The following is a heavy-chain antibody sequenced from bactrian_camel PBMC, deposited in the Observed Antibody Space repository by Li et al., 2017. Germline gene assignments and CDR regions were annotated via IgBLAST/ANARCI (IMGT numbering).Heavy chain of an antibody. J-gene: IGHJ4*01. Sequence: EVQLVESGGGSVQPGGSLTLACTVSGYTEFTYSMAWFRQAPGTRREGVSAIDSETRTTYAASVKGRFTISKDYDNNILYLQMNSLKPEDTAIYYCAADKCDDWKVAGASYKYWGQGTQVTVS. D-gene: IGHD1*01. CDR1: GYTEFTYS. CDR3: AADKCDDWKVAGASYKY. CDR2: IDSETRTT. V-gene: IGHV3S31*01.